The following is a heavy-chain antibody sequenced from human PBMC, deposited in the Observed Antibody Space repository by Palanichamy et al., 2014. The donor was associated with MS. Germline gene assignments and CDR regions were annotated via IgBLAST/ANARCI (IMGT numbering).Heavy chain of an antibody. Sequence: QLQLQESGPGLVKPSETLSLTCTVSGGSLSSSSYYWGWIRPPPGKGLEWIGNIYNTGSAFYNPSLESRVTISIDTSKNQFSLKLSSVTAADTAVYYCVSGKKGASGWNAFDIWGQGTMVIVSS. CDR3: VSGKKGASGWNAFDI. D-gene: IGHD3-10*01. CDR1: GGSLSSSSYY. J-gene: IGHJ3*02. CDR2: IYNTGSA. V-gene: IGHV4-39*01.